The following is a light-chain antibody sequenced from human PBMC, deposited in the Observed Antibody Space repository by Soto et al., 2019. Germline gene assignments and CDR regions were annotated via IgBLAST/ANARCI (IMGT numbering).Light chain of an antibody. Sequence: QSALTQPASVSRSPGQSITISCTGTSSDVGTYNLVSWYQHHPGKAPKLMIYEGSKRPSGVSNRFSGSKSGITASLTISGLQAEDEADYYCCSYAGSSTFYVFGTGTKVTVL. J-gene: IGLJ1*01. CDR1: SSDVGTYNL. CDR3: CSYAGSSTFYV. CDR2: EGS. V-gene: IGLV2-23*01.